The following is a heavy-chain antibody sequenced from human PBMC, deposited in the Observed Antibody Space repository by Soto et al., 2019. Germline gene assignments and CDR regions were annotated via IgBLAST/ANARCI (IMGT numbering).Heavy chain of an antibody. V-gene: IGHV1-69*13. Sequence: GASVKVSCKASGGTFSSYAISWVRQAPGQGLEWMGGIIPIFGTANYAQKFQGRVTITADESTSTAYMELSSLRSEDTAVYYCARGYNWNDAENWFDPWGQGTLVTVSS. J-gene: IGHJ5*02. CDR3: ARGYNWNDAENWFDP. D-gene: IGHD1-20*01. CDR2: IIPIFGTA. CDR1: GGTFSSYA.